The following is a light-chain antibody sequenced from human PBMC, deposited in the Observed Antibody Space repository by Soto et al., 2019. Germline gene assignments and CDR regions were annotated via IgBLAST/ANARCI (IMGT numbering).Light chain of an antibody. CDR3: QESYSTPLT. V-gene: IGKV3-20*01. Sequence: EIELTQSQGTLSLSPSANGTLSFRASQSVNSNYLAWYQQHPGQPPRLLIYGISTRATGIPARFSGSASGTDFTLTINSLQPEDFATYYCQESYSTPLTFGQGTKVDI. CDR2: GIS. J-gene: IGKJ1*01. CDR1: QSVNSNY.